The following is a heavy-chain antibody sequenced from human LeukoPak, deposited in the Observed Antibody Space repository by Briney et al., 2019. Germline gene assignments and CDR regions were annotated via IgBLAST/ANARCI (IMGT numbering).Heavy chain of an antibody. CDR3: ARDGCSSTRCSAGGNWFDP. CDR2: IDPTGGST. J-gene: IGHJ5*02. CDR1: GYFFTSYH. Sequence: GASVNVSCKASGYFFTSYHMHWVRQAPGQGLEWMGIIDPTGGSTTYPQRFQGRVTMTRDTSTSTVYMELSSLRSEDTAMYYCARDGCSSTRCSAGGNWFDPWGQGTLVTVSS. V-gene: IGHV1-46*01. D-gene: IGHD2-2*01.